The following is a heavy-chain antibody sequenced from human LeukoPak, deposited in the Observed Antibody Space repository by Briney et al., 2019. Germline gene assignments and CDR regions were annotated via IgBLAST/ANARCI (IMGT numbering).Heavy chain of an antibody. CDR3: TRAGWELLPLLY. Sequence: GGSLRLSCTASGFTFGDYAVSWVRQAPGKGLEWVGFIRSKAYGGTTEYAASVKGRFTISRDDSKSIAYLQMNSLKTEDTAVYYCTRAGWELLPLLYWGQGTLVTVSS. D-gene: IGHD1-26*01. CDR2: IRSKAYGGTT. V-gene: IGHV3-49*04. CDR1: GFTFGDYA. J-gene: IGHJ4*02.